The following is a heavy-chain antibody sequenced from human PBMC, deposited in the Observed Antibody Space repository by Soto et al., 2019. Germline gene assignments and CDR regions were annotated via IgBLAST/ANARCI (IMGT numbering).Heavy chain of an antibody. CDR3: AREVRKYQLPYYGMDV. CDR2: INHSGST. J-gene: IGHJ6*02. Sequence: LSETLSPTCAVYGGSFSGYYWSWIRQPPGKGLEWIGEINHSGSTNYNPSLKSRVTISVDTSKNQFSLKLSSVTAADTAVYYCAREVRKYQLPYYGMDVWGQGTTVTVSS. D-gene: IGHD2-2*01. V-gene: IGHV4-34*01. CDR1: GGSFSGYY.